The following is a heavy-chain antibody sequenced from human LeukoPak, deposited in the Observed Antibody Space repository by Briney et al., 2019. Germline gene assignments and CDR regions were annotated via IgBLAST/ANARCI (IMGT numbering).Heavy chain of an antibody. Sequence: PGGSLRLSCAASGFTFSSYSMNWVRQAPGKGLEWVSSISSSSSYIYYADSVKGRFTISRDNSKNTLYLQMNSLRAEDTAVYYCAKDPSIAGAGRFPHFDYWGQGTLVTVSS. V-gene: IGHV3-21*04. D-gene: IGHD6-13*01. CDR3: AKDPSIAGAGRFPHFDY. J-gene: IGHJ4*02. CDR1: GFTFSSYS. CDR2: ISSSSSYI.